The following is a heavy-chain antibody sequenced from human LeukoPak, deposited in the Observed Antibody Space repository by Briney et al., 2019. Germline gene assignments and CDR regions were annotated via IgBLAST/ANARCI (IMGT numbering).Heavy chain of an antibody. CDR3: ASLTRRFTKGRNYFDY. CDR1: GFTVSSNY. CDR2: IYSGGST. V-gene: IGHV3-66*02. D-gene: IGHD3-3*01. J-gene: IGHJ4*02. Sequence: PGGSLRLSCAASGFTVSSNYMSWVRQAPGKWLEWVSVIYSGGSTYYADSVKGRFTISRDNSKNTLYLQMNSLRAEDTAVYYCASLTRRFTKGRNYFDYWGQGTLVTVSS.